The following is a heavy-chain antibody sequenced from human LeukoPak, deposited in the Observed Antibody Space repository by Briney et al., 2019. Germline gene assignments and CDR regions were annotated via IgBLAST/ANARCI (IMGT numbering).Heavy chain of an antibody. V-gene: IGHV3-23*01. Sequence: PGGSLRLSCAASGFTFSSYAMNWVRQAPGKGLEWVSGIGGGGAYTYYTDSVKGRFTVSRDNSKNTLYLQMNTLRAEDTAVYYCAKSPRGCSRTTCYSTTPSFDYWGQGALVTVSS. D-gene: IGHD2-2*01. CDR1: GFTFSSYA. CDR2: IGGGGAYT. J-gene: IGHJ4*02. CDR3: AKSPRGCSRTTCYSTTPSFDY.